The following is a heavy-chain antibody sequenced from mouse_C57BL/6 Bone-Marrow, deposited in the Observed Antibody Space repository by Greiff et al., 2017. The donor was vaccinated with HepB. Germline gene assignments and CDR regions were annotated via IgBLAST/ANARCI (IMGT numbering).Heavy chain of an antibody. CDR2: SRNKANDYTT. Sequence: EVKLMESGGGLVQSGRSLRLSCATSGFTFSDFYMEWVRQAPGKGLEWIAASRNKANDYTTEYSASVKGRFIVSRDTSQSLLYLQMNALRAEDTAIYYCARDYDFDYWGQGTTLTVSS. J-gene: IGHJ2*01. CDR3: ARDYDFDY. CDR1: GFTFSDFY. V-gene: IGHV7-1*01.